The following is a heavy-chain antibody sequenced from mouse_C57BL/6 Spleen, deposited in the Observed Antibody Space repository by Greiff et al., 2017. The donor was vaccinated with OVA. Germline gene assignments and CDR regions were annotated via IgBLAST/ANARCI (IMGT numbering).Heavy chain of an antibody. Sequence: EVKVVESGGGLVKPGGSLKLSCAASGFTFSSYTMSWVRQTPEKRLEWVATISGGGGNTYYPDSVKGRFTISRDNAKNTLYLQMSSLRSEDTALYYCARLGKDLLSWFAYWGQGTLVTVSA. V-gene: IGHV5-9*01. CDR1: GFTFSSYT. CDR2: ISGGGGNT. J-gene: IGHJ3*01. D-gene: IGHD2-1*01. CDR3: ARLGKDLLSWFAY.